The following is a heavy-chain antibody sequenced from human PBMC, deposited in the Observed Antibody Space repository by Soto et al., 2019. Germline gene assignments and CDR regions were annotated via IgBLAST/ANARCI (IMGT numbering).Heavy chain of an antibody. J-gene: IGHJ4*02. V-gene: IGHV3-23*01. D-gene: IGHD5-12*01. Sequence: PGGSLRLSCAASGFTFSSYAMSWVRQAPGKGLEWVSAISGSGGSTYYADSVKGRFTISRDNSKNTLYLQMNSLRAEDTAVYYCAKDVVGYSGYDSKFDYWGQGTLVTVSS. CDR2: ISGSGGST. CDR1: GFTFSSYA. CDR3: AKDVVGYSGYDSKFDY.